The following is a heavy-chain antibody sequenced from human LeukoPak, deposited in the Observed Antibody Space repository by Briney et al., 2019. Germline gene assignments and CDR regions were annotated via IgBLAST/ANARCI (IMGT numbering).Heavy chain of an antibody. CDR3: ARGDIVVVPAPYAMDV. J-gene: IGHJ6*02. D-gene: IGHD2-2*01. Sequence: ASVKVSCKASGYTFTSYGISWVRQAPGQGLEWMGWISAYNGNTNYAQKLQGRVTMTTDTSTSTAYMELRSLRFDDTAVYYCARGDIVVVPAPYAMDVWGQGTTVTVSS. CDR2: ISAYNGNT. V-gene: IGHV1-18*01. CDR1: GYTFTSYG.